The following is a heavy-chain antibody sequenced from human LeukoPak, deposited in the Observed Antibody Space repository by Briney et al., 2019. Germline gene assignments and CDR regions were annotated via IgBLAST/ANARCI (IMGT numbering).Heavy chain of an antibody. Sequence: SETLSLTCTVSGGSISSYYWSWIRQPAGKGLESIGHISTSGSTNYNPSLKSRVTMSVDTSKNQFSLKLSSVTAADTAVYYCAKGGVYSSSWPAEYFQHWGQGTLVTVSS. CDR1: GGSISSYY. J-gene: IGHJ1*01. V-gene: IGHV4-4*07. CDR2: ISTSGST. CDR3: AKGGVYSSSWPAEYFQH. D-gene: IGHD6-13*01.